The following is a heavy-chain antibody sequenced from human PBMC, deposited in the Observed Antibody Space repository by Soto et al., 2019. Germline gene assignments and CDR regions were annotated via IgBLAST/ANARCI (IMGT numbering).Heavy chain of an antibody. J-gene: IGHJ6*02. D-gene: IGHD6-13*01. Sequence: SPTLSLTCAISGDSVSSNSAAWNWIRQSPSRGLEWLGRTYYRSKWYNDYAVSVKSRITINPDTSKNQFSLQLNSVTPEDTAVYYCARWGEGQQLVSSGMDVWGQGTTVTVSS. CDR2: TYYRSKWYN. CDR1: GDSVSSNSAA. V-gene: IGHV6-1*01. CDR3: ARWGEGQQLVSSGMDV.